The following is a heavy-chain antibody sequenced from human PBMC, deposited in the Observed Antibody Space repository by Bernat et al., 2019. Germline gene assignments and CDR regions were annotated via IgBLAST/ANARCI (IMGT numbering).Heavy chain of an antibody. J-gene: IGHJ4*02. D-gene: IGHD5-12*01. CDR3: ARVTPPPLGVATPLFGFDY. CDR1: GGSISSGGYY. Sequence: QVQLQESGPGLVKPSQTLSLTCTVSGGSISSGGYYWSWIRQHPGKGLEGIGYIYYSGSTYYNPSLKSRVTISVDTTKNQFSLKLSSVTAADTAVYYCARVTPPPLGVATPLFGFDYWGQGTLVTVSS. V-gene: IGHV4-31*03. CDR2: IYYSGST.